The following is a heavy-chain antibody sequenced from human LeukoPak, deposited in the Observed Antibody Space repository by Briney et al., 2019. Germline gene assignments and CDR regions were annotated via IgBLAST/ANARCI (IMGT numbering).Heavy chain of an antibody. CDR2: ISHSGST. CDR1: GGSFSGYY. CDR3: ARARDSSGWYSLAFDY. V-gene: IGHV4-34*01. D-gene: IGHD6-19*01. J-gene: IGHJ4*02. Sequence: SETLSLTCAVYGGSFSGYYWSWIRQPPGKGLEWIGEISHSGSTNYNPSLKSRVTISVDTSKNQFSLKLSSVTAADTAVYYCARARDSSGWYSLAFDYWGQGTLVTVSS.